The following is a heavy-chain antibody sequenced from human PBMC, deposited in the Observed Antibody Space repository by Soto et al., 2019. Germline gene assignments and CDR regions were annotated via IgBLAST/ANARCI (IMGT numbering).Heavy chain of an antibody. CDR2: ISGTGGTT. Sequence: GESLRLTCAASGFTFSSYAMSWVRQAPGKGLEWVSAISGTGGTTYYADSVKGRFTISRDNSRNTLHLQMNSLRAEDTAIYYCAKFFVETGGSSGWPWSFHFCGQGTLVTVSS. CDR1: GFTFSSYA. J-gene: IGHJ4*02. V-gene: IGHV3-23*01. D-gene: IGHD6-25*01. CDR3: AKFFVETGGSSGWPWSFHF.